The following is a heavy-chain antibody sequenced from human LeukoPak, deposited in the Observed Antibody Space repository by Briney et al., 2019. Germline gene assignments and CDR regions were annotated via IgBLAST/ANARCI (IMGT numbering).Heavy chain of an antibody. Sequence: PGRSLRLSCAASGFTFSSYAMHWVRQAPGKGLEWVAVISYDGSNKYYADSVKGRFTISRDNSKNTLYLQMNSLRAEDTAVYYCASRLTTYYYDSSIYFDYWGQGTLVTVSS. D-gene: IGHD3-22*01. J-gene: IGHJ4*02. V-gene: IGHV3-30-3*01. CDR3: ASRLTTYYYDSSIYFDY. CDR2: ISYDGSNK. CDR1: GFTFSSYA.